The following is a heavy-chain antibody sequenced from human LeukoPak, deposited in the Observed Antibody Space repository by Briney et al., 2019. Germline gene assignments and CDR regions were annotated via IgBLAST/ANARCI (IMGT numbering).Heavy chain of an antibody. V-gene: IGHV1-69*05. D-gene: IGHD5-24*01. Sequence: SVKVSCMASGGTFSSYAISWVRQAPGQGLEWMGGIIPIFGTANYAQKFQGRVTITTDESTSTAYMELSSLRSEDTAVYYCARENVEMATISHAFDIWGQGTMVTVSS. CDR3: ARENVEMATISHAFDI. J-gene: IGHJ3*02. CDR2: IIPIFGTA. CDR1: GGTFSSYA.